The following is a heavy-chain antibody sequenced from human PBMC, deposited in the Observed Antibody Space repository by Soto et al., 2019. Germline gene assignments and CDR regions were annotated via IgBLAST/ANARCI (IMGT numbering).Heavy chain of an antibody. CDR1: GGTLNNYA. CDR3: ATDSNYDVSNSF. V-gene: IGHV1-69*13. Sequence: SVKVSCKASGGTLNNYAINWVRQAPGQGLEWMGGILPVSAPPDYAQKFQGRVSITADHSTSTVYMELSRLKSDDTAVYFCATDSNYDVSNSFWGQGTPVTVSS. D-gene: IGHD3-3*01. CDR2: ILPVSAPP. J-gene: IGHJ4*02.